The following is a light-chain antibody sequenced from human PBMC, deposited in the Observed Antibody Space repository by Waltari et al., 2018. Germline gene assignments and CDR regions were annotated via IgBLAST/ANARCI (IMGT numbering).Light chain of an antibody. J-gene: IGLJ3*02. CDR3: SAYTTSHTEV. Sequence: SALTQPASVSGSPGESITISCAVTTRDICGYNYVFWFQHHPGKAPNLIIYDVSKRPSGVSHRFAGSKSGTSASLTISGLQADDEADYYCSAYTTSHTEVFGGGTKLTVL. CDR1: TRDICGYNY. CDR2: DVS. V-gene: IGLV2-14*03.